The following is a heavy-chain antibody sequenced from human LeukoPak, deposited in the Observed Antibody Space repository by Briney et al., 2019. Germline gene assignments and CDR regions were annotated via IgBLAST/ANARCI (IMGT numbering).Heavy chain of an antibody. J-gene: IGHJ4*02. CDR1: GFTFSSYA. V-gene: IGHV3-33*08. CDR2: IYYDGSNQ. D-gene: IGHD3-10*01. CDR3: ARDRGQSYFDY. Sequence: PGGSLRLSCAASGFTFSSYAMSWVRQAPGKGLEWVAIIYYDGSNQYYADSVKGRFTISRDNSKNTLYLQLNSLRAEDTAMYYCARDRGQSYFDYWGQGTLVTVSS.